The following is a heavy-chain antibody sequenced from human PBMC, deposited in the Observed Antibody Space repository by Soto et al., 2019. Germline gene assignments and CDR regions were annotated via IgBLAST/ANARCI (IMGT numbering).Heavy chain of an antibody. Sequence: LQLQESGPGLVKPSETLSLSCTVSGGSISIGNYHWGWIRQPPGKGLEWIGHIDYSGSTYYSPSLKSRVTISVDTSKTQFSLNLSSMAAADTAVYHCARYAALGTKWFDPWGQGTLVTVSS. J-gene: IGHJ5*02. CDR1: GGSISIGNYH. CDR2: IDYSGST. V-gene: IGHV4-39*01. D-gene: IGHD6-13*01. CDR3: ARYAALGTKWFDP.